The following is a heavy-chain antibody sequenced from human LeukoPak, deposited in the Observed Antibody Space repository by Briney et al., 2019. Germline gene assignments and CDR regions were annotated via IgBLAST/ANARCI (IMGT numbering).Heavy chain of an antibody. Sequence: ASVKVSCKASGYTFTGYYIHWVRQAPGQGLEWMGWINPNSGGTSFAQKFQGRVTMTRDTSITTAYMEMSRLTSDDTAVYYCARDGVVVSAALDYWGQGTLVTVSS. CDR2: INPNSGGT. D-gene: IGHD2-2*01. J-gene: IGHJ4*02. V-gene: IGHV1-2*02. CDR1: GYTFTGYY. CDR3: ARDGVVVSAALDY.